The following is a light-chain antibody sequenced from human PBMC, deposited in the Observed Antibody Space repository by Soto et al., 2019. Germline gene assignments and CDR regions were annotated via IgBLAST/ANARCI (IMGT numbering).Light chain of an antibody. V-gene: IGLV2-23*02. CDR2: EVS. CDR3: CSYAGSSTPYV. J-gene: IGLJ1*01. Sequence: QSALTQPASVSGSPGQSITISCTGTSSDVGSYNLVSWYQQHPGKAPKVMIYEVSERPSGVSNRFSGSQSGNTASLTISGLQAEDEADYYCCSYAGSSTPYVFGTGTKVTVL. CDR1: SSDVGSYNL.